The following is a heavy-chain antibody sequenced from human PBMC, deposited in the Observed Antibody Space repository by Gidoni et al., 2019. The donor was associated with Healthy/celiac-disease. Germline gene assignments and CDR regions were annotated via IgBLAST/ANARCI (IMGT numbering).Heavy chain of an antibody. Sequence: QVQLQQWGAGLLKPSETLSLTCAVYGGSFSGYYWSWIRHPPGKGLEWIGEINHSGSTNYNPSLKSRVTISVDTSKNQFSLKLSSVTAADTAVYYCARQKYNTGYSSSWQRWDYYYGMDVWGQGTTVTVSS. V-gene: IGHV4-34*01. CDR2: INHSGST. CDR1: GGSFSGYY. J-gene: IGHJ6*02. CDR3: ARQKYNTGYSSSWQRWDYYYGMDV. D-gene: IGHD6-13*01.